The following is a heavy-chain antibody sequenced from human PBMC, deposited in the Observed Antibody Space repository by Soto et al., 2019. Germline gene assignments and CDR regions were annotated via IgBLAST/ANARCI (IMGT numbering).Heavy chain of an antibody. CDR3: ATDIRFSGGTCYVY. J-gene: IGHJ4*02. Sequence: QVQLVQSGAEVKKPGASVKVSCKASGYTFTSYGINWVRQAPGQGLEWMGWISVYNGNTNYAQNLQCRVTMTTDTSTSTAYLELRSLRSDYTAVYYCATDIRFSGGTCYVYWGQGSLVTVSS. CDR1: GYTFTSYG. V-gene: IGHV1-18*01. CDR2: ISVYNGNT. D-gene: IGHD2-15*01.